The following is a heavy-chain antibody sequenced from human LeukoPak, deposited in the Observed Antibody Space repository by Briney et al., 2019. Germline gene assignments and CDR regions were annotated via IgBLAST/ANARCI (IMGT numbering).Heavy chain of an antibody. D-gene: IGHD6-6*01. CDR3: ATVQLGAARVFDY. V-gene: IGHV3-48*03. Sequence: PGGSLRLSCAASGFTFSSYEMNWVRQAPGKGLEWVSYISSSGSTMYYADSVKGRFTISRDNAKKSLYLQMNSLRAEDTAVYYCATVQLGAARVFDYWGQGTLVTVSS. CDR1: GFTFSSYE. CDR2: ISSSGSTM. J-gene: IGHJ4*02.